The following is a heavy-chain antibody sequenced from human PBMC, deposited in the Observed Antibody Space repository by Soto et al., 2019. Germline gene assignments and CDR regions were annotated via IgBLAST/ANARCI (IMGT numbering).Heavy chain of an antibody. D-gene: IGHD6-19*01. J-gene: IGHJ6*02. CDR2: IWYDGSNK. Sequence: QVQLVESGGGVVQPGRSLRLSCAASGFTFSSYGMHWVRQAPGKGLEGVAVIWYDGSNKYYADSVKGRFTISRDNSKNTLYLQMNSLRAEDTAVYYCARDRGIAVAGTPYYYYGMDVWGQGTTVTVSS. V-gene: IGHV3-33*01. CDR1: GFTFSSYG. CDR3: ARDRGIAVAGTPYYYYGMDV.